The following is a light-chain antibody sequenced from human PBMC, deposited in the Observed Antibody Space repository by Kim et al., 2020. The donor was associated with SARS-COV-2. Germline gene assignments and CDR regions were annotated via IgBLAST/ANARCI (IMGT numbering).Light chain of an antibody. V-gene: IGLV3-1*01. J-gene: IGLJ3*02. Sequence: SYELTQPPSVSVSPGQTASITCSGDRLGEKFACWCQQKPGQSPVLVIYQNTKRPSGIPERFSGSNSGNTATLTVSGTQAMDEADYYCQAWDSNYWVFGGG. CDR3: QAWDSNYWV. CDR1: RLGEKF. CDR2: QNT.